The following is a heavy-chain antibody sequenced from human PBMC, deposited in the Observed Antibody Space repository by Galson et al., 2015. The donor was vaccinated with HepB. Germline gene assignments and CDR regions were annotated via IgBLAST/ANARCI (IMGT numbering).Heavy chain of an antibody. CDR2: IYSDGSA. D-gene: IGHD3-10*01. V-gene: IGHV3-66*01. J-gene: IGHJ4*02. CDR3: ARAWGRAAYYFDY. CDR1: GFTVSSNY. Sequence: SLRLSCAASGFTVSSNYMSWVRQAPGTGLEWVSIIYSDGSASYADSVKDRFTISRDNSKNTLYLQMNSLRAEDTAVYYCARAWGRAAYYFDYWGQGTLVTVSS.